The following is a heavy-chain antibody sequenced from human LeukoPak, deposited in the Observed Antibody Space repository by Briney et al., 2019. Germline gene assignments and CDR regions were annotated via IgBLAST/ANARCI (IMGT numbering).Heavy chain of an antibody. Sequence: GGSLRLSCAASGFTFSNYAMCWVRQAPGKGLEWVSCISGSSDNTYYVDSVKGRFTISRDNSKNTLYLQVNSLRAEDTAIYYCAKDLHDYGPYWGQGTLVTVSS. CDR2: ISGSSDNT. J-gene: IGHJ4*02. CDR3: AKDLHDYGPY. D-gene: IGHD4/OR15-4a*01. CDR1: GFTFSNYA. V-gene: IGHV3-23*01.